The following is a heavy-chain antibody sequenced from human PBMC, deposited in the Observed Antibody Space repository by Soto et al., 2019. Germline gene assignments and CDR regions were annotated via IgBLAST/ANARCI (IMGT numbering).Heavy chain of an antibody. CDR2: ISYDGSNK. CDR3: AKGPKGGMVRGGFDY. J-gene: IGHJ4*02. D-gene: IGHD3-10*01. CDR1: GFTFSSYG. Sequence: PGGSLRLSCAASGFTFSSYGMHWVRQAPGKGLEWVAVISYDGSNKYYADSVKGRFTISRDNSKNTLYLQMNSLRAEDTAVYYCAKGPKGGMVRGGFDYWGQGTLVTVSS. V-gene: IGHV3-30*18.